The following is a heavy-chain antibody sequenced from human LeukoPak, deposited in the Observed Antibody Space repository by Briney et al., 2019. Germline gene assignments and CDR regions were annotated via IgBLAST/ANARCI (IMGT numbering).Heavy chain of an antibody. V-gene: IGHV1-2*02. CDR2: INPNSGGT. J-gene: IGHJ4*02. D-gene: IGHD1-26*01. Sequence: GASVKVSCKASGYTFSDYYMHWVRQAPGQGLEWMGWINPNSGGTNYAQKFQGRVTMTRDTSISTAYMELSRLRSDDTAVYYCARALGIVGATFHWGQGTLVTVSS. CDR3: ARALGIVGATFH. CDR1: GYTFSDYY.